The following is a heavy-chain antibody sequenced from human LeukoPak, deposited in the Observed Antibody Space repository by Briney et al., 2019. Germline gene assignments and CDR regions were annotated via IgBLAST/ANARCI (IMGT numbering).Heavy chain of an antibody. V-gene: IGHV1-69*04. D-gene: IGHD6-13*01. CDR3: ARGGSSSWKPAPYYFDY. CDR1: GGTFSSYA. CDR2: IIPIFGIA. Sequence: ASVKVSCKASGGTFSSYAIGWVRQAPGQGLEWMGRIIPIFGIANYAQKFQGRVTITADKSTSTAYMELSSLRSEDTAVYYCARGGSSSWKPAPYYFDYWGQGTLVTVSS. J-gene: IGHJ4*02.